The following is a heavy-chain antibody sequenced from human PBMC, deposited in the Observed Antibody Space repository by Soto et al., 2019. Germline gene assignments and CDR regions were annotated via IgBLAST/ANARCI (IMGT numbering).Heavy chain of an antibody. J-gene: IGHJ6*02. D-gene: IGHD2-21*02. CDR3: VREDDGGDRDYYGLDV. Sequence: TLSLTCNVSGGSISSDHYHWTWIRQPPGKGLEWIGYIHYSGSVHYNPSLQSRVTMSVDTSKNLFSLKLSSVTAADTAVYFCVREDDGGDRDYYGLDVWGQGTTVTVSS. V-gene: IGHV4-30-4*01. CDR1: GGSISSDHYH. CDR2: IHYSGSV.